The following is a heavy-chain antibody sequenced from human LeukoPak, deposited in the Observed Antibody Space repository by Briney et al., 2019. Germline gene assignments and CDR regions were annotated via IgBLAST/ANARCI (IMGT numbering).Heavy chain of an antibody. CDR3: VRGGYWTVDS. D-gene: IGHD3-22*01. CDR2: IHDSGRT. J-gene: IGHJ5*01. Sequence: SETLSLTRAVSGGSFRNYWWTWIPHPPGKGLEWIGEIHDSGRTNYNPSLKSRATISVDTSKNQFSLKLSSVIAADTAVYFCVRGGYWTVDSWGRGNLVTVSS. V-gene: IGHV4-34*01. CDR1: GGSFRNYW.